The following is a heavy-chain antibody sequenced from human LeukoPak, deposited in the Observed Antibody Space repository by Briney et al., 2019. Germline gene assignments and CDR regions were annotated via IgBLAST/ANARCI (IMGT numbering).Heavy chain of an antibody. J-gene: IGHJ4*02. CDR1: GFTFSYYW. D-gene: IGHD3-9*01. V-gene: IGHV3-74*01. CDR2: INSEGTST. CDR3: VRSYRDLTGYYNHFDY. Sequence: GGSLRLSCAASGFTFSYYWMHWVRQAPGKGLVWVSRINSEGTSTSFADSVKGRFTVSRDNAKNTLYLQMNSLRPEDTAVYYSVRSYRDLTGYYNHFDYWGQGNLVTVSS.